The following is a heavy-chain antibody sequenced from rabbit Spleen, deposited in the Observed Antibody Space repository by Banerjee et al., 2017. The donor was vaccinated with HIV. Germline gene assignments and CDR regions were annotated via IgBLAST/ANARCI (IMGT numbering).Heavy chain of an antibody. J-gene: IGHJ4*01. CDR2: IGTAEGST. CDR1: GFDFSSYG. Sequence: QEHLEESGGRLVQPGGSLTLSCKGSGFDFSSYGISWVRQAPGKGLEWIGIIGTAEGSTYYASWVNGRFTISSDNAQNTVFLQMTSLTAADTATYFCVRFFDLWGQGTLVTVS. CDR3: VRFFDL. V-gene: IGHV1S47*01.